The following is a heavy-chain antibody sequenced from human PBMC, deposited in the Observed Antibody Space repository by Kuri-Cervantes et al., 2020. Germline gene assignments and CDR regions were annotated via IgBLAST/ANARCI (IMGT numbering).Heavy chain of an antibody. CDR3: ARVERYYYDSSGYYHDAFDI. CDR2: IIPIFGTA. D-gene: IGHD3-22*01. CDR1: GGTFSNYA. V-gene: IGHV1-69*05. J-gene: IGHJ3*02. Sequence: SVKVSCKASGGTFSNYAISWVRQAPGQGLEWMGGIIPIFGTANYAQKFQGRVTMTTDTSTSTAYMELRSLRSDDTAVYYCARVERYYYDSSGYYHDAFDIWGQGTMVTVSS.